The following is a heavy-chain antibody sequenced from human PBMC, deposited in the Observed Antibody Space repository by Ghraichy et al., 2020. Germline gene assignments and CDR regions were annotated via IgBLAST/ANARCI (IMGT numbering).Heavy chain of an antibody. CDR2: IKQDGSEK. Sequence: GALRLSCAASGFTFNSFSMSWVRQAPGKGLEWVANIKQDGSEKFYVDSVRGRFTISRDNAKKSVYLQMNSLRAEDTALYYCARSRGVATPGDYWGLGTRVTVSS. V-gene: IGHV3-7*03. CDR1: GFTFNSFS. D-gene: IGHD6-13*01. J-gene: IGHJ4*02. CDR3: ARSRGVATPGDY.